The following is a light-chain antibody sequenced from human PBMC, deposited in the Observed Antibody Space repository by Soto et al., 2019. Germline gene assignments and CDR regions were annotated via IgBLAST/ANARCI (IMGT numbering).Light chain of an antibody. V-gene: IGKV3-20*01. Sequence: EIVLTQSPVTLSLSPGERATLSCRASQSVSSIYLAWYQQKPGQAPSRLIYATSSRATGIPDRFSGSGSGTDFSLTISRLEPEDFAVYYCQQYGSSPITFGQGTRLEIK. J-gene: IGKJ5*01. CDR1: QSVSSIY. CDR3: QQYGSSPIT. CDR2: ATS.